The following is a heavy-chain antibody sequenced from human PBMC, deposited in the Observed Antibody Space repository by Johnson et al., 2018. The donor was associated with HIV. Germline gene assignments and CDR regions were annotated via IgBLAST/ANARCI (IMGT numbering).Heavy chain of an antibody. D-gene: IGHD3-10*01. CDR3: TTGVFHAFDM. Sequence: MQLVESGGGLVKPGGSLRLSCAASGFMFSDYWVHWVRQAPGQGLVWVSRIVSDVSSAIYTDSVTGRFTISRDNTKNTVYLQMNSLRAEDTAVYYCTTGVFHAFDMWGQGTMVTVSS. V-gene: IGHV3-74*02. CDR1: GFMFSDYW. J-gene: IGHJ3*02. CDR2: IVSDVSSA.